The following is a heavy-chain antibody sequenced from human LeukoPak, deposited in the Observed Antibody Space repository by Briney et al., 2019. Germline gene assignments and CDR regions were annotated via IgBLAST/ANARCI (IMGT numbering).Heavy chain of an antibody. CDR1: GFSFSSYA. J-gene: IGHJ5*02. D-gene: IGHD3-10*01. V-gene: IGHV3-23*01. Sequence: PGGSLRLSCAASGFSFSSYAMSWVRHAPGKGLEWVSGISISGGSTSYADSVKGRFTISRDNSKNTLSLQMNSLGAEDTAVYYCVKDAFYASGTYYNSWGQGTLVTVSS. CDR2: ISISGGST. CDR3: VKDAFYASGTYYNS.